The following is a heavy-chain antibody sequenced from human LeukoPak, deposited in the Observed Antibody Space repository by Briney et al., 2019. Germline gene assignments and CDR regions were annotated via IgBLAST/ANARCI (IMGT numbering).Heavy chain of an antibody. CDR1: GFTFSSYW. CDR3: AKDLKHYYGSGTFDY. D-gene: IGHD3-10*01. J-gene: IGHJ4*02. Sequence: GGSLRLSCSASGFTFSSYWMSWVRQAPGKGLEWVANIKKDGSEKKYVDSVKGRFTISRDNAKNSLYLQMNSLRAEDTALYYCAKDLKHYYGSGTFDYWGQGTLVTVSS. V-gene: IGHV3-7*03. CDR2: IKKDGSEK.